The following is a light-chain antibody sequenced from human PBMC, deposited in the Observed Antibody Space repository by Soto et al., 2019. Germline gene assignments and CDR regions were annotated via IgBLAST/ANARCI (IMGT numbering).Light chain of an antibody. V-gene: IGKV1-39*01. Sequence: DIPMTQSPSSLSAFVGDRLTITCRASQSVDNYLNWYQYKPGKAPKLLISVASTLQTGVPSRFSGSGSGTDFTLTISSLQPEDFATYYCQQTYSIPWTFGQGTKVEI. CDR1: QSVDNY. CDR2: VAS. J-gene: IGKJ1*01. CDR3: QQTYSIPWT.